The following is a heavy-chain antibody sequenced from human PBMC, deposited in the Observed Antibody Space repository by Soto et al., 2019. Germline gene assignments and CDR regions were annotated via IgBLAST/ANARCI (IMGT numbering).Heavy chain of an antibody. Sequence: GGSLRLSCAASGFTFSSYSMNWVRQAPGKGLEWVSSISSSSSYIYYADSVKGRFTISRDNAKNSLYLQMNSLRAEDTAVYYCAREGVAVADYYFDYWGQGTLVTVSS. D-gene: IGHD6-19*01. CDR2: ISSSSSYI. CDR3: AREGVAVADYYFDY. J-gene: IGHJ4*02. CDR1: GFTFSSYS. V-gene: IGHV3-21*01.